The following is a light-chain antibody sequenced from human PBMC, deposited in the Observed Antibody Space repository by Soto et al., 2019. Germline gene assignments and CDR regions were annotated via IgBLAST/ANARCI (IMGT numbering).Light chain of an antibody. CDR2: GAS. CDR1: QSVRSN. V-gene: IGKV3-15*01. J-gene: IGKJ1*01. CDR3: HQYNNWPPGT. Sequence: EIVMTQSPATLSVSPGERATLSCRASQSVRSNLAWYQQKLGQAPRLLIYGASTRATGIPVRFSGSGSGTEFTLTISSLQSEDFAVYYCHQYNNWPPGTFGQGTKVEIK.